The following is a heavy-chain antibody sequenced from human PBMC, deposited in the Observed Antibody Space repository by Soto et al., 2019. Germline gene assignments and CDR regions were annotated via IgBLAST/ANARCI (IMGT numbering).Heavy chain of an antibody. J-gene: IGHJ5*02. Sequence: QVQLQQWGAGLLKPSETLSLTCAVYGGSFSGYYWSWIRQPPGKGLEWIGEINHSGSTNYNPSLKSRVTISVDTSKNQFSLKLSSVTAADTAVYYCARTARQQLFSRRNWFDPWGQGTLVTVSS. D-gene: IGHD6-13*01. CDR2: INHSGST. CDR1: GGSFSGYY. CDR3: ARTARQQLFSRRNWFDP. V-gene: IGHV4-34*01.